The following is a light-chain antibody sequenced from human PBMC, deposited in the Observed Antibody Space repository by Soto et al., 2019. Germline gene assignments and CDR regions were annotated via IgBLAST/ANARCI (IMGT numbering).Light chain of an antibody. Sequence: DIVLTQSPATLSLSPGQRATLSCRASQSVGSSVAWYQHKAGQAPRLLIYDALTRATGIPPRFSGSGFGTHFTLTISSLESEDFAVYYCQQRSILPNAFGQGTKVEIK. J-gene: IGKJ2*01. V-gene: IGKV3-11*01. CDR1: QSVGSS. CDR3: QQRSILPNA. CDR2: DAL.